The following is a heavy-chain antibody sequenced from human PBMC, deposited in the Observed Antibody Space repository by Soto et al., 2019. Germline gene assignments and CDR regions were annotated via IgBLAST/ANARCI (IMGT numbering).Heavy chain of an antibody. CDR1: GGSLTSYY. CDR2: IHNSGST. V-gene: IGHV4-4*09. D-gene: IGHD2-2*01. CDR3: GRVRENQLLGWFDP. Sequence: SETLSLTCTVSGGSLTSYYLIWIRQPPGKGLEWIWSIHNSGSTHYNPPLKGRVTISVDRSKTQFSLKLTSVTAGDRALYYCGRVRENQLLGWFDPWGQETRFTVS. J-gene: IGHJ5*02.